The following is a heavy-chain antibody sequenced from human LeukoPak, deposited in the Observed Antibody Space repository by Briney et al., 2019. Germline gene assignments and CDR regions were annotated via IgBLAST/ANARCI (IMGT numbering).Heavy chain of an antibody. Sequence: PGGSLRLSCAASGFTFSSYAMHWVRQAPGKGLEWVAVISYDGSNKYYADSVKGRFTISRDNSKNTLYLQMNSLRAEDTAVYYCARDSQWLAPYYYYYYGMDVWGQGTTVTVSS. CDR1: GFTFSSYA. CDR2: ISYDGSNK. D-gene: IGHD6-19*01. V-gene: IGHV3-30*04. CDR3: ARDSQWLAPYYYYYYGMDV. J-gene: IGHJ6*02.